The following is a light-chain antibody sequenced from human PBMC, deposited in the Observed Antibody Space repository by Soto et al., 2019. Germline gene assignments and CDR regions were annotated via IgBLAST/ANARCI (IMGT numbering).Light chain of an antibody. CDR3: QQYSGPPYT. CDR1: QSVSSSY. V-gene: IGKV3-20*01. J-gene: IGKJ2*01. CDR2: DTF. Sequence: EIVLTQSPGTLSLSPGERATLSCRASQSVSSSYLGWFQQRPGQAPRLLIYDTFNRATGIPDRFSGRGSGTDFTLTISRLEPEDFAVYYCQQYSGPPYTLGQGTKLEIK.